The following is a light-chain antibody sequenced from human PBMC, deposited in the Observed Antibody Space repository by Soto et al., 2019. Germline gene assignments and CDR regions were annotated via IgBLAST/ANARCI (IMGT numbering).Light chain of an antibody. V-gene: IGKV3-20*01. CDR1: QSVNTNY. Sequence: EIVLTQSPGTLSLSPGESATLSCRASQSVNTNYLDWYRQRPGQSPRLLIYSTSSRATGIPDRFSGSGSGTDFTLTISRLEPEDFAVYYCLQYGSSPFTFGPGTKVDI. J-gene: IGKJ3*01. CDR2: STS. CDR3: LQYGSSPFT.